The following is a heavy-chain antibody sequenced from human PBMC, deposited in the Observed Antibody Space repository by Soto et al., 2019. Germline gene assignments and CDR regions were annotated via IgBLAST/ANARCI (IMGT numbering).Heavy chain of an antibody. D-gene: IGHD3-3*01. CDR3: ARPYDFWGHALDI. Sequence: GESLKISCKGSGYSFTSYWIGWVRQMPGKGLEWMGIIYPGDSDTRYSPSFQGQVTISADKSISTAYLQWSSLKASDTAMYYCARPYDFWGHALDIWGQGTMVTVSS. CDR2: IYPGDSDT. CDR1: GYSFTSYW. V-gene: IGHV5-51*01. J-gene: IGHJ3*02.